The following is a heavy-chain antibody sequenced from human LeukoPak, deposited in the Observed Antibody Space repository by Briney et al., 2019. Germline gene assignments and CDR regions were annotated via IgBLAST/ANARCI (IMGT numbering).Heavy chain of an antibody. J-gene: IGHJ5*02. CDR1: GYIFTIYG. V-gene: IGHV1-18*01. CDR3: ARDINGYYYDSHGYYPTDL. Sequence: AAVKVSCKASGYIFTIYGISWVRQAPGQGLEWMGWISVYNGNTNYPQRLQGRVTITTDTSTTTAYMELRTLRYQDTPVYYCARDINGYYYDSHGYYPTDLWGQGTLVTVSS. CDR2: ISVYNGNT. D-gene: IGHD3-22*01.